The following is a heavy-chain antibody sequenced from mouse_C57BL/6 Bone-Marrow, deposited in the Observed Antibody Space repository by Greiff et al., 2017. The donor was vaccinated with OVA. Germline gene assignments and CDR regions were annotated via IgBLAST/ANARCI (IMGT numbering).Heavy chain of an antibody. D-gene: IGHD2-12*01. CDR3: ARLRDSYSWFAY. CDR1: GYTFTSYW. Sequence: VQLQQPGAELVKPGASVKLSCKASGYTFTSYWMQWVKQRPGQGLEWIGEIDPSDSYTNYNQKFKGKATLTVDTSSSTAYMQLSSLTSEDSAVYYCARLRDSYSWFAYWGQGTLVTVSA. V-gene: IGHV1-50*01. CDR2: IDPSDSYT. J-gene: IGHJ3*01.